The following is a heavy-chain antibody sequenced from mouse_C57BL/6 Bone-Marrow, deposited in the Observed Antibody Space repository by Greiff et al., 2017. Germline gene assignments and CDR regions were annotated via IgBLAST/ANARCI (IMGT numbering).Heavy chain of an antibody. V-gene: IGHV5-9-1*02. CDR3: TRGPHYYGSSYEYFDV. D-gene: IGHD1-1*01. J-gene: IGHJ1*03. CDR2: ISSGGDYI. Sequence: EVQVVESGEGLVKPGGSLKLSCAASGFTFSSYAMSWVRQTPEKRLEWVAYISSGGDYIYYADTVKGRFTISRDNARNTLYLQMSSLKSEDTAMYYCTRGPHYYGSSYEYFDVWGTGTTVTVSS. CDR1: GFTFSSYA.